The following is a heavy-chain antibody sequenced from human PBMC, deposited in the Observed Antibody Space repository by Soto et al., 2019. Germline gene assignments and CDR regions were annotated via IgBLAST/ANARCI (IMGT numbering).Heavy chain of an antibody. V-gene: IGHV3-48*02. CDR2: ISSSSSTI. CDR3: ARGSGSRRTYYYYCYGMDV. Sequence: GGSLRLSCAASGINFSSYSMNWVRQAPGKGLEWVSYISSSSSTIYYADSVKGRFTISRDNAKNSLYLQMNSLRDEDTAVYYCARGSGSRRTYYYYCYGMDVWGQGTTVTVSS. J-gene: IGHJ6*02. CDR1: GINFSSYS. D-gene: IGHD1-26*01.